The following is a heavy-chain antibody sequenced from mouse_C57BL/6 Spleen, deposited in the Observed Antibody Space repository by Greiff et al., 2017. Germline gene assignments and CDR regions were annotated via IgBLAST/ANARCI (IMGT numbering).Heavy chain of an antibody. CDR3: AREGVVATDYFDY. Sequence: QVQLQQPGTELVKPGASVKLSCKASGYTFTSYWMHWVKQRPGQGLEWIGNIKPSNGGTNYNEKFKSKATLTVDKSSSTAYMQLSSLTSEDSAVYYCAREGVVATDYFDYWGQGTTLTVSS. CDR2: IKPSNGGT. CDR1: GYTFTSYW. V-gene: IGHV1-53*01. D-gene: IGHD1-1*01. J-gene: IGHJ2*01.